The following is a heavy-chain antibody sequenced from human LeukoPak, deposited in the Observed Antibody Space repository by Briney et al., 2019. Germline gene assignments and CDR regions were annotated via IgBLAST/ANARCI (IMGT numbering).Heavy chain of an antibody. J-gene: IGHJ6*02. CDR3: ANMGGKGAAAIGRYYYYGMDV. Sequence: PGASLRLSCAASGFTFSSYAMRWVRQAPGKGLEWVSAISGSGGSTYYADSVKGRFTISRDNSKNTLYLQMNSLRAEDTAVYYCANMGGKGAAAIGRYYYYGMDVWGQGTTVTVSS. CDR1: GFTFSSYA. V-gene: IGHV3-23*01. D-gene: IGHD2-2*02. CDR2: ISGSGGST.